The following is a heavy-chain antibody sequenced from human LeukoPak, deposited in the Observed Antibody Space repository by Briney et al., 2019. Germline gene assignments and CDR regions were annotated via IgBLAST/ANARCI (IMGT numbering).Heavy chain of an antibody. CDR3: ARYDFWSGYDY. CDR2: IYHSEST. CDR1: GSSISSAYY. J-gene: IGHJ4*02. V-gene: IGHV4-38-2*02. D-gene: IGHD3-3*01. Sequence: SETLSLTCTVSGSSISSAYYWGWIRQPPGKGLEWIGNIYHSESTHYNPSLKSRVTISVDTSKNQFSLKLSSVTAADTAVYYCARYDFWSGYDYWGQGTLVTVSS.